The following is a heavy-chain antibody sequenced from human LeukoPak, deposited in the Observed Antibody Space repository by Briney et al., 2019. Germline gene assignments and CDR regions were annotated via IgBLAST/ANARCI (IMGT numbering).Heavy chain of an antibody. CDR3: AKRGVVIRVFLVGFHKEAYYFDS. CDR1: GFTFGSFA. J-gene: IGHJ4*02. V-gene: IGHV3-23*01. Sequence: GGSLRLSCEASGFTFGSFAMYWVRQAPGKGLEWIAGIFGSGGSPHYADSVKGRFTISRDTPRNTLYLQMNSLRAEDTAVSFCAKRGVVIRVFLVGFHKEAYYFDSWGQGALVTVSS. CDR2: IFGSGGSP. D-gene: IGHD3-10*01.